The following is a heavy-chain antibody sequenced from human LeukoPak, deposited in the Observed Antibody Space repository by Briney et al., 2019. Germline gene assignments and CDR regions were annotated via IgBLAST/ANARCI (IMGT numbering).Heavy chain of an antibody. CDR2: ITWNSVSI. V-gene: IGHV3-9*01. J-gene: IGHJ4*02. Sequence: GGSLRLSCAASGFIFGDYAMHWVRQAPGKGLEWVSGITWNSVSIGYADSVKGRFTTSRDNAKNSLYLQMSSLRAEDTAFYYCAKGLAVSGEDYWGQGTLVTVSS. CDR3: AKGLAVSGEDY. D-gene: IGHD6-19*01. CDR1: GFIFGDYA.